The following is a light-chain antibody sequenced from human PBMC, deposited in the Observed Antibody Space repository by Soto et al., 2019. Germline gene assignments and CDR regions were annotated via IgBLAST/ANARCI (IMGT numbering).Light chain of an antibody. V-gene: IGLV2-14*03. CDR3: TSFTSGSTPYV. Sequence: QSVLTQPASVSGSPGQSITISCAGTISDVGGYNYGSWYQQLPGKAPLLVIYDVTHRPSGVSDRFSGSRSVNTASLTISGLQAEDEADYYCTSFTSGSTPYVLGTGTKLTV. CDR1: ISDVGGYNY. J-gene: IGLJ1*01. CDR2: DVT.